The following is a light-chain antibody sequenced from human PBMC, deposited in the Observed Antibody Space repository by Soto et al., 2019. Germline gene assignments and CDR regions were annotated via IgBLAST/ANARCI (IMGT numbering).Light chain of an antibody. CDR1: QSVSSSY. Sequence: VVVSQSPGAVSLAPGGRATITCRARQSVSSSYLAWYQKKPGQAPGLLIYDASSRATGIPDRFSGSGAGTDFTLTIILLEAEDFAMYWCAVYGSLSIPSGQ. CDR2: DAS. J-gene: IGKJ5*01. CDR3: AVYGSLSIP. V-gene: IGKV3-20*01.